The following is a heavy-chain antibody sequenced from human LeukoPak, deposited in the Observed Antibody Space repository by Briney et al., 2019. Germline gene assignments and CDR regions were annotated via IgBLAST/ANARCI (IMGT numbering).Heavy chain of an antibody. CDR1: GYTFSSYG. CDR2: ISPYNGNT. D-gene: IGHD2-21*01. V-gene: IGHV1-18*01. CDR3: ARDERRFQFLVSYLDY. J-gene: IGHJ4*02. Sequence: ASVKVSCKASGYTFSSYGISGVRQAPGQGLEWMGWISPYNGNTNYGQKFQGRVTTTTDTSTNTVYMELRNLRSDDTAVYYCARDERRFQFLVSYLDYWGQGTLVTVSS.